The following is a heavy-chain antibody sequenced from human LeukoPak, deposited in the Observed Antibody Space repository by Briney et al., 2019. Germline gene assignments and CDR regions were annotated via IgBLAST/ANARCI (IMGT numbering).Heavy chain of an antibody. CDR3: ARDPWGFGY. Sequence: GASVKVSCKASGYTFTSYYMHLVRQAPGQRLEWMGMINPTDSSTSYAQKFQGRVTLTRDTSTSTVYMELSSVRSEDTAVFYCARDPWGFGYWGQGTLVTVSS. D-gene: IGHD3-10*01. CDR1: GYTFTSYY. V-gene: IGHV1-46*01. CDR2: INPTDSST. J-gene: IGHJ4*02.